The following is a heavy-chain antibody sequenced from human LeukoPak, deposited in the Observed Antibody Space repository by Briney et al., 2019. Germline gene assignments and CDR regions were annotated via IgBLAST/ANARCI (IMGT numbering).Heavy chain of an antibody. D-gene: IGHD3-10*01. CDR2: ISNNGGYT. J-gene: IGHJ3*02. V-gene: IGHV3-23*01. CDR1: GFTFSSSA. Sequence: PGGSLRLSCAASGFTFSSSAMSWVRQAPGKGLEWVSAISNNGGYTYYADSVQGRFTISRENAKNSLYLQMNSLRAGDTAVYYCARSGADAGGYYYDRWGQGTMVTVSS. CDR3: ARSGADAGGYYYDR.